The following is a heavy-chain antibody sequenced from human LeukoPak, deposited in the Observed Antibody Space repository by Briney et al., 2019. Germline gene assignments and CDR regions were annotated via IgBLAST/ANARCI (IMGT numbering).Heavy chain of an antibody. CDR3: VNHHWFDP. J-gene: IGHJ5*02. CDR2: IYSGETT. V-gene: IGHV3-66*02. Sequence: GGSLRLSCAASGFTVSTSYMMWVRQAPGKGLEWVSVIYSGETTHYADSVKGRFTISRDNSKNTLWLQLDSLRLEDTAVYYCVNHHWFDPWGLGTLVIVSS. CDR1: GFTVSTSY.